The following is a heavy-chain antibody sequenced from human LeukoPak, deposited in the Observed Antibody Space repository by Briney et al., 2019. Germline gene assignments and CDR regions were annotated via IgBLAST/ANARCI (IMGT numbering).Heavy chain of an antibody. V-gene: IGHV3-48*03. CDR1: GFTFSSYE. CDR3: ARAGYYFDY. Sequence: PGGSLRLSCAASGFTFSSYEMNWVRQAPGKGLEWVSYISSSGSTIYYVDSVKGRFTISRDNAKNSLYLQMNSLRAEDTAVYYCARAGYYFDYWGQGTLVTVSS. D-gene: IGHD3-10*01. CDR2: ISSSGSTI. J-gene: IGHJ4*02.